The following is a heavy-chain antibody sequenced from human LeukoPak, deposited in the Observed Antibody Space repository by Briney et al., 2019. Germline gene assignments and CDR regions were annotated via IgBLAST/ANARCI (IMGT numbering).Heavy chain of an antibody. Sequence: GGSLRLSCAASGFTVSSNYMSWVRQAPGKGLEWVSVIYSGGSTYYADSVKGRFTISRDNAKNSLYLQMNSLRAEDTAVYYCARVGYTGTWYSSPPFDYWGQGTLVTVSS. J-gene: IGHJ4*02. V-gene: IGHV3-53*01. D-gene: IGHD6-13*01. CDR3: ARVGYTGTWYSSPPFDY. CDR1: GFTVSSNY. CDR2: IYSGGST.